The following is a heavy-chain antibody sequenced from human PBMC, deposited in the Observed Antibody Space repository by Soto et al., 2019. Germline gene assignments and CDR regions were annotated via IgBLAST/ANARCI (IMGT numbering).Heavy chain of an antibody. CDR2: MNPNSGNT. CDR1: GYTFTSYD. J-gene: IGHJ4*02. Sequence: QVQLVQSGAEVKKPGASVKVSCKASGYTFTSYDINWVRQAAGQGLEWMGWMNPNSGNTGYAQKFEGRVTMTRTTSISTAYMGLSRLRSEDTAVYYCAGWGGCSSTSCRANYFDYWGQGTLVTVSS. V-gene: IGHV1-8*01. CDR3: AGWGGCSSTSCRANYFDY. D-gene: IGHD2-2*01.